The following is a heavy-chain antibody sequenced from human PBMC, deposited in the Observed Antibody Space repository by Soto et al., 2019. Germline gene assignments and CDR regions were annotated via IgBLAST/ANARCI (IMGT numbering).Heavy chain of an antibody. J-gene: IGHJ4*02. CDR1: GGSISSYY. D-gene: IGHD3-10*01. Sequence: SETLSLTCTVSGGSISSYYWSWIRQPPGKGLEWIGYIYYSGSTNYNPSLKSRVTISVDTSKNQFSLKLSSVTAADTAVYYCARVYGSGSYFHDYWGQGTLVTVSS. CDR2: IYYSGST. CDR3: ARVYGSGSYFHDY. V-gene: IGHV4-59*01.